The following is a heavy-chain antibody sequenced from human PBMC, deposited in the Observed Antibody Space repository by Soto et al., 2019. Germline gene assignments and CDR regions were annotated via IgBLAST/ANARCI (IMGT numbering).Heavy chain of an antibody. CDR2: ISGSGGST. CDR1: GFTFSSYA. D-gene: IGHD3-10*01. Sequence: SLRLSCAASGFTFSSYAMSWVRQAPGKGLEWVSAISGSGGSTYYADSVKGRFTISRDNSKNTLYLQMNSLRAEDTAVYYCAKDSSSKVRGVIGYFDYWGQGTLVTVSS. J-gene: IGHJ4*02. CDR3: AKDSSSKVRGVIGYFDY. V-gene: IGHV3-23*01.